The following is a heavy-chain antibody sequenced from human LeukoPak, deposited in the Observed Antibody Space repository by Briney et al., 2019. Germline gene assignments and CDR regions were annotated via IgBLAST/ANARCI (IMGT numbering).Heavy chain of an antibody. D-gene: IGHD2-15*01. V-gene: IGHV4-38-2*01. Sequence: PSETLSLTCAVSGYSISSGYYWGWIRQPPGKGLEWIGEINHGGSTSYNPSLKSRVTISVDTSKNQFSLKLTSVAAADTAVYYCARAIVIGGTYVDYWGQGTLVTVSS. J-gene: IGHJ4*02. CDR1: GYSISSGYY. CDR3: ARAIVIGGTYVDY. CDR2: INHGGST.